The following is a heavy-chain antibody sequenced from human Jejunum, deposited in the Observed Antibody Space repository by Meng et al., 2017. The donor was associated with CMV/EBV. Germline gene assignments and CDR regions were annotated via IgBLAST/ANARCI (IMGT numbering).Heavy chain of an antibody. D-gene: IGHD2-8*01. CDR2: ISGSDGST. Sequence: SLRLSWAASGFTFSSHSMSWVRQAPGKGLGWVSAISGSDGSTHYADSVKGRFTISRDNSKNTLYLQMNSLRAEDTAVYYCARLTDFWGQGTLVTVSS. CDR3: ARLTDF. CDR1: GFTFSSHS. J-gene: IGHJ4*02. V-gene: IGHV3-23*01.